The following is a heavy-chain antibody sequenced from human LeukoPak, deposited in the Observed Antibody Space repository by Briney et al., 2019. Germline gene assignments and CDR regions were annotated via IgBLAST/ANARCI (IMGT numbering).Heavy chain of an antibody. CDR1: GGSISSGGYY. V-gene: IGHV3-23*01. CDR3: AKRYCSSTSCRIGGVTAQDY. D-gene: IGHD2-2*01. CDR2: ISGSGGST. J-gene: IGHJ4*02. Sequence: LSLTCTVSGGSISSGGYYWSWIRQHPGKGLEWVSAISGSGGSTYYADSVKGRFTISRDNSKNTLYLQMNSLRAEDTAVYYCAKRYCSSTSCRIGGVTAQDYWGQGTLVTVSS.